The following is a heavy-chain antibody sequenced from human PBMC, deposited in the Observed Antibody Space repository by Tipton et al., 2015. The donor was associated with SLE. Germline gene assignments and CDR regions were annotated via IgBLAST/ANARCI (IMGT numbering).Heavy chain of an antibody. Sequence: SLRLSCAASGFTFSDYYMGWVRQAPGKGLEWVSYISISGATTYYADSLKGRFTVSRDNVKSSLYLHMNSLRVDDTAVYYCAVVGAGFWGQGTLVTVSS. V-gene: IGHV3-11*01. D-gene: IGHD1-26*01. CDR2: ISISGATT. J-gene: IGHJ4*02. CDR3: AVVGAGF. CDR1: GFTFSDYY.